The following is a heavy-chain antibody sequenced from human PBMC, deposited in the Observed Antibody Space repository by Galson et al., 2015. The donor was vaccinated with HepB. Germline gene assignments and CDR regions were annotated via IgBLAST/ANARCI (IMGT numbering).Heavy chain of an antibody. D-gene: IGHD2-21*02. CDR2: ISGGGLTT. CDR1: GFSFSNYA. V-gene: IGHV3-23*01. CDR3: AKVDGSDWPRGYFDY. J-gene: IGHJ4*02. Sequence: SLRLSCAASGFSFSNYAMAWVRQAPGKGLRWVSAISGGGLTTSDAGSVKGRFTISRDNSKNTLYLQMNNLGAEDTALYYCAKVDGSDWPRGYFDYWGQGTLVTVSS.